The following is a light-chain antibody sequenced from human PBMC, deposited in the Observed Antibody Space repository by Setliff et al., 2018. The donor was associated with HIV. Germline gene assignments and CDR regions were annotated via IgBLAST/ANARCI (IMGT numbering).Light chain of an antibody. Sequence: QPALTQPASVSGSPGQSITISCTGTSSDVGGYNYVSWYQQHPGKAPKVVIYDVSSRPSGVSNRFSGSKSGNTASLTISGLQPEDEATYYCGSYASTIWVFGGGTKVTVL. CDR2: DVS. J-gene: IGLJ3*02. V-gene: IGLV2-14*03. CDR3: GSYASTIWV. CDR1: SSDVGGYNY.